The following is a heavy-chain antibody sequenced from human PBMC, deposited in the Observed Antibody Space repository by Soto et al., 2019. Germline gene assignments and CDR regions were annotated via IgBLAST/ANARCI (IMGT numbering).Heavy chain of an antibody. Sequence: QVQLQESGPGLVKSSGTLSLTCAVSGVYISSSHWWTWVRQPPGKGLEWIGEIHYSGTTNYNPPLGGRVTISADKSRNQFSLILSSVTAADTAVYYCARCAYGSYTFGIDVWGQGTTVTVSS. CDR1: GVYISSSHW. CDR3: ARCAYGSYTFGIDV. J-gene: IGHJ6*02. V-gene: IGHV4-4*02. D-gene: IGHD3-3*01. CDR2: IHYSGTT.